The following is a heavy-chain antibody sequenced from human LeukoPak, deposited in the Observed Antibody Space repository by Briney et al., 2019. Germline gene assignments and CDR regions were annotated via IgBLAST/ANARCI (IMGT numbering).Heavy chain of an antibody. J-gene: IGHJ4*02. Sequence: GGSLRLSRAASGFTFTDYGFSWVRQPPGKGLEWVSFISSGGTYIYYADSVQGRFTISRDNVKNSVYLQMNSLRAEDTAVYYCAREPGPAAPPVDYWGQGTLVTVSS. CDR3: AREPGPAAPPVDY. D-gene: IGHD2-2*01. V-gene: IGHV3-21*01. CDR1: GFTFTDYG. CDR2: ISSGGTYI.